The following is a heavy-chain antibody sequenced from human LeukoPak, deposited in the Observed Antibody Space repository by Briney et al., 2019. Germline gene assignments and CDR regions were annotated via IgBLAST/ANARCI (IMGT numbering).Heavy chain of an antibody. D-gene: IGHD3-3*01. CDR3: ARAYSSTYYDFWSGYGPQAFDI. Sequence: ASVKVSCKASGYTFTGYYMHWVRQAPGQGLEWMEWINPNSGGTNYAQKFQGRVTMTRDTSISTAYMELSRLRSDDTAVYYCARAYSSTYYDFWSGYGPQAFDIWGQGTMVTVSS. V-gene: IGHV1-2*02. CDR2: INPNSGGT. J-gene: IGHJ3*02. CDR1: GYTFTGYY.